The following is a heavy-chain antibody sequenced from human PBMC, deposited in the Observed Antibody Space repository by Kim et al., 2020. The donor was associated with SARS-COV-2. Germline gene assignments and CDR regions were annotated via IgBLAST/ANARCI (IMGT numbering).Heavy chain of an antibody. Sequence: SETLSLTCAVYGGSFSGYYWSWIRQPPGKGLEWIGEINHSGSTNYNPSLKSRVTISVDTSKNQFSLKLSSVTAADTAVYYCARSLKWVVPAATTPCFDYWGQGTLVTVSS. CDR2: INHSGST. V-gene: IGHV4-34*01. CDR3: ARSLKWVVPAATTPCFDY. CDR1: GGSFSGYY. J-gene: IGHJ4*02. D-gene: IGHD2-2*01.